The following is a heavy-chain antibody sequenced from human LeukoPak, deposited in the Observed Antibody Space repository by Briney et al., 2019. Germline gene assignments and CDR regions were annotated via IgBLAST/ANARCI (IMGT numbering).Heavy chain of an antibody. CDR3: ARDLPRIAVAGTGDY. CDR1: GYTFTSYG. Sequence: ASVKVSCKASGYTFTSYGISWVRQAPGQGLEWMGWISAYNGNTNYAQKLQGRVTMTTDTSTSTAYMELRSPRSDDSAVYYCARDLPRIAVAGTGDYWGQGTLVTVSS. V-gene: IGHV1-18*01. D-gene: IGHD6-19*01. J-gene: IGHJ4*02. CDR2: ISAYNGNT.